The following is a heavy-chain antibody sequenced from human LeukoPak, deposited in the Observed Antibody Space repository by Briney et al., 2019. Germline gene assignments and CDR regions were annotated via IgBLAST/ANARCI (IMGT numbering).Heavy chain of an antibody. CDR2: IHPSGML. V-gene: IGHV4-31*03. CDR1: GDSFNSDDEY. J-gene: IGHJ4*02. CDR3: SRGLDSRKLGY. D-gene: IGHD3-22*01. Sequence: PSETPSLTCTVSGDSFNSDDEYWNSIRHNPGNCLEWLGCIHPSGMLYNNPSLESRVTMSRDTSKNKFSLNMNSVTAADTAVYFCSRGLDSRKLGYWGEGILVTASS.